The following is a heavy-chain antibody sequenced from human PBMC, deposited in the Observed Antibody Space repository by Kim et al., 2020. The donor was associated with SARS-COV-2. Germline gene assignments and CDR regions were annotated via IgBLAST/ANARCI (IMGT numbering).Heavy chain of an antibody. D-gene: IGHD3-22*01. Sequence: YGASVNGRFTISRDNAKNSRYLQMNSLRAEDTALFYCAKAVVIPWDYGMDVWGQGTTVIVSS. CDR3: AKAVVIPWDYGMDV. J-gene: IGHJ6*02. V-gene: IGHV3-9*01.